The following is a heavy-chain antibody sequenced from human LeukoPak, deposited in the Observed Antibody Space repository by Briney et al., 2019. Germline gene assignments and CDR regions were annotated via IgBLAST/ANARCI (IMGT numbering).Heavy chain of an antibody. CDR3: AKVLDSSGYYGQIDC. V-gene: IGHV3-23*01. J-gene: IGHJ4*02. Sequence: QTGGSLRLSCAASGFTFSSYAMNWVRQAPGKGLEWVSGISGRGTNTYYADSVKGRFTISRDNSKNTLYLQMNSLRAEDTAVYYCAKVLDSSGYYGQIDCWGLGTLVTVS. D-gene: IGHD3-22*01. CDR1: GFTFSSYA. CDR2: ISGRGTNT.